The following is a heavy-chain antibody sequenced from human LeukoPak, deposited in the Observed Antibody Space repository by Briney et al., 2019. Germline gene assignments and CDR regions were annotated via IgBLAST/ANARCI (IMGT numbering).Heavy chain of an antibody. Sequence: GGSLRLFCAASGFTFSSYGMHWVRQAPGKGLEWVAVIWYDGSNKYYADSVKGRFTISRDNSKNTLYLQMNSLRAEDTAVYYCARDDYDILTGYYKGLDFDYWGQGTLVTVSS. CDR2: IWYDGSNK. J-gene: IGHJ4*02. D-gene: IGHD3-9*01. V-gene: IGHV3-33*01. CDR1: GFTFSSYG. CDR3: ARDDYDILTGYYKGLDFDY.